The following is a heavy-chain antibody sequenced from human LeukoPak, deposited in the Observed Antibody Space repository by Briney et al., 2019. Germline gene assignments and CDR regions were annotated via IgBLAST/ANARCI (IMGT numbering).Heavy chain of an antibody. CDR2: VHYSGTP. J-gene: IGHJ4*02. CDR1: GGSISDYY. D-gene: IGHD1-26*01. Sequence: SETLSLTCTVSGGSISDYYWTCIRQPPDKGLEWIGYVHYSGTPNHNPSLKSRVTFSVDTSKNQFSLKLTSVTAADTAVYYCARGVGATHFDYWGQGILVAVSS. CDR3: ARGVGATHFDY. V-gene: IGHV4-59*01.